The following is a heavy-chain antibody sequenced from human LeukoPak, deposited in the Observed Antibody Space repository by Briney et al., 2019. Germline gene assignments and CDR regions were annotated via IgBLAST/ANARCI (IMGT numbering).Heavy chain of an antibody. V-gene: IGHV5-51*01. CDR3: ARGHLYDYSSTSYYFDY. Sequence: GESLKISCKGSGYSFASYWIGWVRQMPGKGLEWMGVVYPGDSDTRYSPSFQGQVTISADKSISTAYQQWSSLKASDTAMYYCARGHLYDYSSTSYYFDYWGQGTLVTVSS. CDR2: VYPGDSDT. J-gene: IGHJ4*02. CDR1: GYSFASYW. D-gene: IGHD6-13*01.